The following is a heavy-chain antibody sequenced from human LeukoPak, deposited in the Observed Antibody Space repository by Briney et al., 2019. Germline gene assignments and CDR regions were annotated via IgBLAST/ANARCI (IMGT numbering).Heavy chain of an antibody. CDR2: ITSGGGTI. J-gene: IGHJ4*02. Sequence: TGGSLRLSCAASGFSFSDYHMNWIRQAPGKGLQWISYITSGGGTIYYGDSVKGRFTISRDNAKNSLFLQMDYLRAEDTAVYYCARNLRWVGAAFDHWGQGTPVTVSS. CDR1: GFSFSDYH. CDR3: ARNLRWVGAAFDH. V-gene: IGHV3-11*01. D-gene: IGHD1-26*01.